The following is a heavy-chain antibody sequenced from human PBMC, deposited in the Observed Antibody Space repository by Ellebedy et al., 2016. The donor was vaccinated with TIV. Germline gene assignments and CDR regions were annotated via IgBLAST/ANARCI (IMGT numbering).Heavy chain of an antibody. D-gene: IGHD1-26*01. CDR1: GFTFDDYA. V-gene: IGHV3-9*01. CDR2: ISWNSGSI. CDR3: AKGMSGNYQGPFDY. Sequence: GGSLRLXCAASGFTFDDYAMHWVRHAPGKGLEWVSGISWNSGSIGYADSVKGRFTISRDNAKNSLYLQMNSLRAEDTALYYCAKGMSGNYQGPFDYWGQGTLVTVSS. J-gene: IGHJ4*02.